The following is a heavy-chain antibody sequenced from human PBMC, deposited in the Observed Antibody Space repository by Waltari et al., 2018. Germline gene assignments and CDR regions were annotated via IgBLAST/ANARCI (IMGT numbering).Heavy chain of an antibody. V-gene: IGHV1-69-2*01. CDR1: GYTFIDYF. CDR2: IDPEDGET. Sequence: EVPLVHSGAEVKKPGATVTISCKACGYTFIDYFMHWVQQAPGKGLEWVGRIDPEDGETVYAEKFQGRVTITADTSTDTSYLELSSLRSDDTAVYYCAPLPGGSGQTFDYWGQGTLLTVSS. D-gene: IGHD3-10*01. J-gene: IGHJ4*02. CDR3: APLPGGSGQTFDY.